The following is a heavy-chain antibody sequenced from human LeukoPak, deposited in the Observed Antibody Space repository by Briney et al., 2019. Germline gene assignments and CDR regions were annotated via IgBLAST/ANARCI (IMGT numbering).Heavy chain of an antibody. V-gene: IGHV1-69*01. D-gene: IGHD5-12*01. CDR1: GGTFSSYD. J-gene: IGHJ5*01. CDR3: ARVINSGYDTRGWFDS. Sequence: GSSVKVSCKASGGTFSSYDIRWVRQAPGQGLEWMGGIIPIFGTASYAQKFQGRVTITADESTTTAYMELSSLRSEDTAVYYCARVINSGYDTRGWFDSWGQGTLVTVSS. CDR2: IIPIFGTA.